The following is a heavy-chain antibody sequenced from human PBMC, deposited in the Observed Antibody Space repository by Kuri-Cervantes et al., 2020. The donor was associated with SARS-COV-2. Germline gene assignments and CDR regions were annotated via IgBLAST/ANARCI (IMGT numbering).Heavy chain of an antibody. CDR3: ARDLVVSSVWDYYMDV. Sequence: GESLKICYAAAGFTFSSYGMHWVRQAPGKGLEWVTVIGYDGSNKYYADSVKGRFTISRENSKNTLFLQMNILRAEDTAVYYCARDLVVSSVWDYYMDVWGQGTTATVSS. V-gene: IGHV3-33*01. D-gene: IGHD6-19*01. CDR2: IGYDGSNK. J-gene: IGHJ6*03. CDR1: GFTFSSYG.